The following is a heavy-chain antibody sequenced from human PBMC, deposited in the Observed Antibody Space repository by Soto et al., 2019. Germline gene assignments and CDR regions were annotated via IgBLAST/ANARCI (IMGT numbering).Heavy chain of an antibody. CDR1: GGSISTSRYY. CDR3: ARRGYNFGFGIDV. Sequence: SETLSLICTVSGGSISTSRYYWGWIRQPPGKGLEWIGSIYYSGTAYYNPSLMSRVTISVDTSKSQFSLKLSSVTAADTAVYFCARRGYNFGFGIDVWGQGTTVTVSS. V-gene: IGHV4-39*01. J-gene: IGHJ6*02. D-gene: IGHD5-18*01. CDR2: IYYSGTA.